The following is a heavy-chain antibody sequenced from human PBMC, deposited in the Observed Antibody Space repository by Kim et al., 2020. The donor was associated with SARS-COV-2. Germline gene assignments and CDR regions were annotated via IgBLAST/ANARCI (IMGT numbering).Heavy chain of an antibody. CDR3: ARAPQPRTRFDY. V-gene: IGHV4-59*01. J-gene: IGHJ4*02. Sequence: NYSPSLKSRVTISVDTSKNQFSLKLSSVTAADTAVYYCARAPQPRTRFDYWGQGTLVTVSS.